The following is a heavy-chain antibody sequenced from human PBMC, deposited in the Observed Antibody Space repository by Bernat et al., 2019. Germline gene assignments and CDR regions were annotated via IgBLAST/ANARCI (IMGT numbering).Heavy chain of an antibody. D-gene: IGHD5-12*01. Sequence: QLQLQESGPGLVKPSETLSLTCTVSGGSIASSSYYWSWIRQPAGKGLEWIGRIYSSGCTNYNPSLKSRVTISVDTSKNQFSLNLTSVTAADTAVYYCARGLGSAYDPFDYWGQGTLVTVSS. V-gene: IGHV4-61*02. CDR1: GGSIASSSYY. CDR3: ARGLGSAYDPFDY. CDR2: IYSSGCT. J-gene: IGHJ4*02.